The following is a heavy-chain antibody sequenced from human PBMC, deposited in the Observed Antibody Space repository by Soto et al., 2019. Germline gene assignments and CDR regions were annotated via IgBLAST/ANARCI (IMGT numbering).Heavy chain of an antibody. CDR3: ARGGGSTFNWFDP. V-gene: IGHV4-39*01. J-gene: IGHJ5*02. CDR2: LYYSGNT. Sequence: QLQLQESGPGLVKPSETLSLTCTVSGGSISSFNYFWGWIRQPPGKGLEWIGSLYYSGNTYYNPSLQSRVTISVDTSKKQCTLTLLSVTAADTAVYYCARGGGSTFNWFDPWGQGTLVTVSP. CDR1: GGSISSFNYF. D-gene: IGHD2-15*01.